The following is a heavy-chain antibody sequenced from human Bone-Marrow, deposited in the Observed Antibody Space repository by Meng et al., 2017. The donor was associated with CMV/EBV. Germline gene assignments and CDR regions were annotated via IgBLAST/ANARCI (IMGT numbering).Heavy chain of an antibody. D-gene: IGHD4-11*01. CDR3: ARTLRHSNYSYYYGMDV. CDR2: IRYDGSNK. V-gene: IGHV3-30*02. CDR1: GFTFSGYG. J-gene: IGHJ6*02. Sequence: GESLKISCAASGFTFSGYGMHWVRQAPGKGLEWVAFIRYDGSNKYYIDSVKGRFTISRDNSKNTLYLQMNSLRAEDTAVYYCARTLRHSNYSYYYGMDVWGQGTTVTVSS.